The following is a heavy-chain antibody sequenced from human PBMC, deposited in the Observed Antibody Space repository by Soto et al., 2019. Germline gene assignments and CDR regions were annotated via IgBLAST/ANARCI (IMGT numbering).Heavy chain of an antibody. CDR3: ARSEQGIAAAGTFAQDY. Sequence: SETLSLTCTVSGGSISSYYWSWIRQPPGKGLEWIGYIYYSGSTNYNPSLKSRVTISVDTSKNQFSLKLSSVTAAETAVYYCARSEQGIAAAGTFAQDYWGQGTLVTVSS. D-gene: IGHD6-13*01. V-gene: IGHV4-59*01. J-gene: IGHJ4*02. CDR2: IYYSGST. CDR1: GGSISSYY.